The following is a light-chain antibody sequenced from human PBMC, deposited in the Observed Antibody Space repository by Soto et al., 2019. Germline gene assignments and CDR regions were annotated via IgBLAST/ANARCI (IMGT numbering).Light chain of an antibody. J-gene: IGKJ4*01. CDR1: QSISSW. CDR3: QQYNSYLFT. CDR2: DAS. Sequence: DIQMTQSPSTLSASVGDRVTITCRASQSISSWLAWYQQEPGKAPKLLIYDASSLESGVPSRFSGSGSGTEFTLTISSLQPDDFATYYCQQYNSYLFTFGGGTKVEIK. V-gene: IGKV1-5*01.